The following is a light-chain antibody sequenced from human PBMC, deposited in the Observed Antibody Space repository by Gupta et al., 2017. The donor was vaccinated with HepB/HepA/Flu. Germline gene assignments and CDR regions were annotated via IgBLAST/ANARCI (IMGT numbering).Light chain of an antibody. J-gene: IGLJ2*01. CDR1: RIDVGSYNL. CDR3: CSYASTTVV. CDR2: EVN. Sequence: QPALTQPASVSGSPGQSITISCTGTRIDVGSYNLVSWYQQHPGKAPKLMIYEVNKWTSGVSNRFSGSKSGNTASLTISGLQAEDEADYYCCSYASTTVVFGGGTKLTVL. V-gene: IGLV2-23*02.